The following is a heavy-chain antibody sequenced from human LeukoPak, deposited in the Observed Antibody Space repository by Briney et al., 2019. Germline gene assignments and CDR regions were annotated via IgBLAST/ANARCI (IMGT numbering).Heavy chain of an antibody. CDR3: ARDRITMTTP. Sequence: GGSLRLSCAASGFTFSDYWMNWVRQVPGKGLVWVSRISSDESITTYADSVKGRFTISRDNAKNTLYLQMNSLRAEDTALYYCARDRITMTTPWGQGALVTVSS. V-gene: IGHV3-74*01. CDR2: ISSDESIT. D-gene: IGHD3-22*01. CDR1: GFTFSDYW. J-gene: IGHJ4*02.